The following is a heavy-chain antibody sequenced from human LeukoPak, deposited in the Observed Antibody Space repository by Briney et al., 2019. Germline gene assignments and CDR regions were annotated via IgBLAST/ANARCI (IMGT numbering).Heavy chain of an antibody. CDR1: GFTFSSYS. J-gene: IGHJ5*02. D-gene: IGHD6-13*01. V-gene: IGHV3-21*01. CDR2: ISSSSSYI. Sequence: GGSLRLSCAASGFTFSSYSMNWVRQAPGKGLEWVSSISSSSSYIYYAYSVKGPFTSSRDKAKNSLYLQMNSLRAEDTAVYYCARDAIPGSSWYPNWFDPWGQGTLVTVSS. CDR3: ARDAIPGSSWYPNWFDP.